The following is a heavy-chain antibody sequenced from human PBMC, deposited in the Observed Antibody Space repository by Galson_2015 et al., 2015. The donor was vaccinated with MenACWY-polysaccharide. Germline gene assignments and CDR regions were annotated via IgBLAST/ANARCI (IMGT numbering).Heavy chain of an antibody. J-gene: IGHJ4*02. D-gene: IGHD1-1*01. CDR3: ARDGGRRIGTAERDY. CDR2: INRYGSDI. Sequence: SLRLSCAASGFTFNDFWLSWVRQAPGKGLERVAYINRYGSDIYYVDSVKGRFTISRDNAKNSLYLQMNSLRAEDTAVYYCARDGGRRIGTAERDYWGQGTLVTVSS. CDR1: GFTFNDFW. V-gene: IGHV3-7*01.